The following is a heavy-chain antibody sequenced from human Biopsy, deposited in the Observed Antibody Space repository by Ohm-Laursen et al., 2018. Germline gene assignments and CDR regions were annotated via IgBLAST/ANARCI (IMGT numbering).Heavy chain of an antibody. D-gene: IGHD2-2*01. CDR3: ARPKSRRALDV. J-gene: IGHJ3*01. Sequence: SLRLSCAASGFAFSDYWMSWVRQSPEKGLEWVANIKQDGSEKNYVDSVEGRFTISRDNTKNSLYLQMDSLRVEDTAVYYCARPKSRRALDVWGQGTMVTVSS. V-gene: IGHV3-7*02. CDR1: GFAFSDYW. CDR2: IKQDGSEK.